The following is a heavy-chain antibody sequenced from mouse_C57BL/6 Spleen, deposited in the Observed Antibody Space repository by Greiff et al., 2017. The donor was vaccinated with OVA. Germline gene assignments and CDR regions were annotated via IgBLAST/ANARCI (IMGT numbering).Heavy chain of an antibody. D-gene: IGHD3-3*01. CDR3: ARGAGEGMGG. CDR2: IDPSDSYT. CDR1: GYTFTSYW. V-gene: IGHV1-50*01. Sequence: QVQLQQPGAELVKPGASVKLSCKASGYTFTSYWMQWVKQRPGQGLEWIGEIDPSDSYTNYNQKFKGKATLTVDTSSSPAYMQLSSLTSEDSAVYCCARGAGEGMGGWGQGTSVTVSS. J-gene: IGHJ4*01.